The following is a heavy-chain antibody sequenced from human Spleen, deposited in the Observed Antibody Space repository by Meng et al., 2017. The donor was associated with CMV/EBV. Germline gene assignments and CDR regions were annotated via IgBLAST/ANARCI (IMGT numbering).Heavy chain of an antibody. CDR3: AKSYCSSARCYTVYFDY. Sequence: FNFNYYAMTWVRQAPGKGLEWVSGIYSGGTGTYYADSVKGRFTISRDNSKNTLYLQMNSLRAEDTAVYYCAKSYCSSARCYTVYFDYWGQGTLVTVSS. V-gene: IGHV3-23*03. CDR2: IYSGGTGT. J-gene: IGHJ4*02. CDR1: FNFNYYA. D-gene: IGHD2-2*01.